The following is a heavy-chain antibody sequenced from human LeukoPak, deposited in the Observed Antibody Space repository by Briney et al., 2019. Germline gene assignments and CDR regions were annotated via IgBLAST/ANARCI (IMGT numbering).Heavy chain of an antibody. Sequence: PGGSLRLSCAASRFTVSSNYMSWVRQAPGKGLEWVSVIYSGGSTSYADSVKGRFTISRDNSKNTLYLQMYSLRAEDTAVYYCARDLDGYIDYWGQGTLVTVSS. CDR3: ARDLDGYIDY. J-gene: IGHJ4*02. CDR2: IYSGGST. D-gene: IGHD5-24*01. CDR1: RFTVSSNY. V-gene: IGHV3-66*02.